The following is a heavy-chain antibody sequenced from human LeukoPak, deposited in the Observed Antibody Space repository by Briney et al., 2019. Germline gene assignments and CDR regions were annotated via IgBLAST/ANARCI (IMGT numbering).Heavy chain of an antibody. D-gene: IGHD1-26*01. J-gene: IGHJ4*02. CDR3: ARGGSGSYNPFDY. V-gene: IGHV4-30-2*01. Sequence: PSQTLSLTCTVSGGSISSGGYYWSWIRQPPGKGLEWIGYIYHSESTYYNPSLKSRVTISVDRSKNQFSLKLSSVTAADTAVYYCARGGSGSYNPFDYWGQGTLVSVSS. CDR2: IYHSEST. CDR1: GGSISSGGYY.